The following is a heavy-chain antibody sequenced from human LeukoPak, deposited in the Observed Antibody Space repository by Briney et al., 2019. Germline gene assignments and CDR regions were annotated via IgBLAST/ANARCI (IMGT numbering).Heavy chain of an antibody. CDR1: GYTFTSYD. V-gene: IGHV1-8*01. CDR3: ATCSGYRDDAFDI. J-gene: IGHJ3*02. D-gene: IGHD3-22*01. CDR2: MNPNSGNT. Sequence: ASVKVSCKASGYTFTSYDINWVRQATGQGLEWMGWMNPNSGNTGYAQKFQGRVTMTRNTSISTAYMELSSLRSEDTAVYYCATCSGYRDDAFDIWGQGTMVTVSS.